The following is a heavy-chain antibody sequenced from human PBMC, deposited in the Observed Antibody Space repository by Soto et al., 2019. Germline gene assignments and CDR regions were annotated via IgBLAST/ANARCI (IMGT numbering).Heavy chain of an antibody. V-gene: IGHV4-34*01. Sequence: SETLSLTCAVYGGSFSGYYWSWIRQPPGKGLEWIGEINHSGSTNYNPSLKSRVTISVDTSKNQLSRKLSSVTAADTAVYYCARGRGSNYALGLDYFDYWGQGTLVTVSS. J-gene: IGHJ4*02. CDR2: INHSGST. CDR3: ARGRGSNYALGLDYFDY. D-gene: IGHD4-4*01. CDR1: GGSFSGYY.